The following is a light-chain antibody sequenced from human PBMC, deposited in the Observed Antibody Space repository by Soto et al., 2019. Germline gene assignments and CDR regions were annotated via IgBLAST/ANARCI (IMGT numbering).Light chain of an antibody. CDR1: QSVSSY. J-gene: IGKJ3*01. V-gene: IGKV3-11*01. Sequence: EIVLTQSPATLSLSPGERATLSCRASQSVSSYLAWYQQKPGQAPRLLIYDASNRATGIPARFSGSGSGTDFTLTISSREPEDFAVYYCRQRSNWPLFTFGPGTKVDIK. CDR3: RQRSNWPLFT. CDR2: DAS.